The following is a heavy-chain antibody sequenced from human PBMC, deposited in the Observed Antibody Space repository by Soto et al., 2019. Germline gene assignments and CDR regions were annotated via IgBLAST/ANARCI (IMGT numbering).Heavy chain of an antibody. CDR2: INNDGSVS. CDR3: ARGDCVGGTCYSLAGAVYYDVDV. D-gene: IGHD2-15*01. CDR1: GFTFSNYW. V-gene: IGHV3-74*01. Sequence: EVQLVESGGGLVQPGGSLRLSCVASGFTFSNYWMYWVRQAPGEGLVWVSRINNDGSVSSYADSVKGRLTISRDNVKNTLYLQMDSLRAEDTAVYYCARGDCVGGTCYSLAGAVYYDVDVWGKGTTVTVFS. J-gene: IGHJ6*03.